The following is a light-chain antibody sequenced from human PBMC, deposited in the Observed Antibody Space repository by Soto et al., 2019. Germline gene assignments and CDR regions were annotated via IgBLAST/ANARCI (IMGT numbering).Light chain of an antibody. CDR1: ESVSDNY. J-gene: IGKJ4*01. CDR2: GAS. Sequence: EIVLPQSPGTPPLSPGERATLSCRASESVSDNYLAWYQQRSGQAPRLVIYGASSRASAVPDRFSGSGSGADFTLTISRLEPEDFAVYYCQQYGSSPLTFGGGNKVEIK. V-gene: IGKV3-20*01. CDR3: QQYGSSPLT.